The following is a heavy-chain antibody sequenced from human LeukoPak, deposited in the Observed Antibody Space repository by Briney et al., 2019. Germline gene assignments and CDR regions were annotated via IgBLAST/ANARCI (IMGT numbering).Heavy chain of an antibody. CDR2: IYPGDSDT. J-gene: IGHJ4*02. Sequence: GESLKISCKASGHSFTTFWIGWVRQMPGKGLEWMGVIYPGDSDTRYSPSFQGQVTFSADKSITTAYLQWSSLKASDTAVYYCARQIELASPNFDYWGQGTLVTVSS. D-gene: IGHD6-19*01. CDR3: ARQIELASPNFDY. CDR1: GHSFTTFW. V-gene: IGHV5-51*01.